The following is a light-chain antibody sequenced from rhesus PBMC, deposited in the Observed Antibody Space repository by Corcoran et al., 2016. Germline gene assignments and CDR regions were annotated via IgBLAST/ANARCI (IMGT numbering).Light chain of an antibody. CDR3: QQHDNSPFT. J-gene: IGKJ3*01. V-gene: IGKV1-69*01. Sequence: DIQMTQSPSSLSASVGDRVTITCRASQGISNWLAWYQQKPGKAPKLMIYRASNLETGVQSRFSGSGSGTDFTLTISSLQPEDIATYYCQQHDNSPFTFGPGTKLDIK. CDR2: RAS. CDR1: QGISNW.